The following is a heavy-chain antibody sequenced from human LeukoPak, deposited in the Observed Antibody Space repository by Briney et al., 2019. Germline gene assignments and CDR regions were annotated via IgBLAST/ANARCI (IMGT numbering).Heavy chain of an antibody. CDR3: ATVHEAPHYYYYGRDF. Sequence: PSETLSLTCTVSGGSISSSSYYWGWIRQPPGKGLEWIGSIYYSGSTYYNPSLKSRVTISVDTSKNQFSLKLSSVTAADTAVYYCATVHEAPHYYYYGRDFWAKGPRVTVSS. CDR2: IYYSGST. V-gene: IGHV4-39*01. D-gene: IGHD1-1*01. J-gene: IGHJ6*04. CDR1: GGSISSSSYY.